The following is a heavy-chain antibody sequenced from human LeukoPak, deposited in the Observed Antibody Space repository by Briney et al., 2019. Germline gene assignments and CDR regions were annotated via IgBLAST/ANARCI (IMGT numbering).Heavy chain of an antibody. CDR1: GGSISSYY. D-gene: IGHD4-23*01. CDR3: ARRAVRNGGNSVGFDP. Sequence: SETLSLTCTVSGGSISSYYWSWIRQPPGKGLEWIGYIYYSGSTNYNPSLKSRVTISVDTSKNQFSLKLSSVTAADTAVYYCARRAVRNGGNSVGFDPWGQGTLVTVSS. V-gene: IGHV4-59*01. J-gene: IGHJ5*02. CDR2: IYYSGST.